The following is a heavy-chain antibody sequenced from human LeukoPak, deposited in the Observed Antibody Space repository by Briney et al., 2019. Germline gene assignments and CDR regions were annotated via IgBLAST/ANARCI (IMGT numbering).Heavy chain of an antibody. D-gene: IGHD6-6*01. Sequence: GGSLRLSCAASGFTFSSYAMSWVRQAPGKGLEWVSAISGSGGSTYYADSVKGRFTISRDNSKNTLYLQMNSLRAEDTAVYYCAKWDSSSPYYYYMDVWGKGTTVTVSS. CDR1: GFTFSSYA. CDR2: ISGSGGST. V-gene: IGHV3-23*01. CDR3: AKWDSSSPYYYYMDV. J-gene: IGHJ6*03.